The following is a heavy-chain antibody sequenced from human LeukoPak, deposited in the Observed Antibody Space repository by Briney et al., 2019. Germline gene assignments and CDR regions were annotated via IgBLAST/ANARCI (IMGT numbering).Heavy chain of an antibody. CDR1: GGTFSSYA. J-gene: IGHJ4*02. V-gene: IGHV1-69*13. CDR3: ARDRYCSSTSCYTGDFDY. Sequence: SVKVSCKASGGTFSSYAISWVRQAPGQGLEWMGGIIPIFGTANYAQKFQGRVTITADESTSTAYMELSSLRSEDTAVYYCARDRYCSSTSCYTGDFDYWGQRTLVTVSS. CDR2: IIPIFGTA. D-gene: IGHD2-2*02.